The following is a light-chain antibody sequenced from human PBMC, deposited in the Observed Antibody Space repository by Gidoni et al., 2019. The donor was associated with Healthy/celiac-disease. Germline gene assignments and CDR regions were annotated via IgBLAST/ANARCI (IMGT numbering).Light chain of an antibody. J-gene: IGKJ2*01. CDR2: AAS. CDR1: QGISNY. Sequence: AIRMTQPPSSFSASTGDRGTITCRASQGISNYLAWYQQKPGKAPKLLIYAASTLQSGVPSRFSGSGSGTDFTLTISCLQSEDFATYYCQQYYSYPVTFGQGTKLEIK. CDR3: QQYYSYPVT. V-gene: IGKV1-8*01.